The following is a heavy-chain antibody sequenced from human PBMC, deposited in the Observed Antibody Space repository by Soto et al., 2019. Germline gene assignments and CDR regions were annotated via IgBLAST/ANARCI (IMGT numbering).Heavy chain of an antibody. D-gene: IGHD3-22*01. CDR1: GFTFSSYW. Sequence: HPGGSLRLSCAASGFTFSSYWMSWVRQAPGKGLEWVANIKQDGSEKYYVDSVKGRFTISRDNAKNSLYLQMNSLGAEDTAVYYCARDRPTYYYDSSGYYSDAFDIWGQGTMVTVSS. CDR3: ARDRPTYYYDSSGYYSDAFDI. J-gene: IGHJ3*02. CDR2: IKQDGSEK. V-gene: IGHV3-7*03.